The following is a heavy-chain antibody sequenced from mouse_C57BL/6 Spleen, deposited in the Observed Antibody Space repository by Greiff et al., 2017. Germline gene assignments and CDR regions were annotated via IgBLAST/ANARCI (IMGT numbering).Heavy chain of an antibody. CDR1: GYTFTSYW. V-gene: IGHV1-55*01. CDR3: ARWDGSSSAWFAY. CDR2: IYPGSGST. D-gene: IGHD1-1*01. J-gene: IGHJ3*01. Sequence: QVQLKQPGAELVKPGASVKMSCKASGYTFTSYWITWVKQRPVQGLEWIGDIYPGSGSTNYNEKFKSKATLTVDTSSSTAYMQLSSLTSEDSAVYYCARWDGSSSAWFAYWGQGTLVTVSA.